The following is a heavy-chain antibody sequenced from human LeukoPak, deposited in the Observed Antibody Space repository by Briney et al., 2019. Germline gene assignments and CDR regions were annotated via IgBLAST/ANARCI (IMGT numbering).Heavy chain of an antibody. D-gene: IGHD6-13*01. V-gene: IGHV4-30-2*01. CDR3: ARARIAEAGLYYFDY. Sequence: SETLSLTCAVSGGSISSGAYSWSWIRQPPGKGLEWIGYICHSGSTYYNPSLKSRVTISVDRSKNQFSLKLSSVTAADTAVYYCARARIAEAGLYYFDYWGQGTLVTVSS. CDR1: GGSISSGAYS. CDR2: ICHSGST. J-gene: IGHJ4*02.